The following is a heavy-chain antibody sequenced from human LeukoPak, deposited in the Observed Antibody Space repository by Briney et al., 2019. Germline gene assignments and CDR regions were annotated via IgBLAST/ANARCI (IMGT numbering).Heavy chain of an antibody. CDR1: GFTFSSYA. CDR2: ISGSGGST. CDR3: AKSGTTVTTGYFDY. D-gene: IGHD4-17*01. V-gene: IGHV3-23*01. J-gene: IGHJ4*02. Sequence: GGSLRLSCAASGFTFSSYAMSWVRQAPGKGLEWVSAISGSGGSTYYADSVKGRFTISRDNSKNTLYLQMISLRVEDTAVYFCAKSGTTVTTGYFDYWGQGTLVTVSS.